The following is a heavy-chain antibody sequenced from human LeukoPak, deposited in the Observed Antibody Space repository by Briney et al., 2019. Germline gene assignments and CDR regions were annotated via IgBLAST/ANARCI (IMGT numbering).Heavy chain of an antibody. J-gene: IGHJ4*02. Sequence: PGGSLRLSCAASGFTFSSFLMSWVRQAPGKGLEWVANINQDGSEQYYVDSVKGRFTISRDNAKNSLYLQMNSLRAEDTAVFYCAREARSGRKYSSSWYDYWGQGTLVTVSS. CDR3: AREARSGRKYSSSWYDY. CDR2: INQDGSEQ. CDR1: GFTFSSFL. V-gene: IGHV3-7*01. D-gene: IGHD6-13*01.